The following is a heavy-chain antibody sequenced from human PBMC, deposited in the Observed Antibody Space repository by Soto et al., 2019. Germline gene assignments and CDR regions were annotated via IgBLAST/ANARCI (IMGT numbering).Heavy chain of an antibody. CDR3: ARDPPGIVASGAGG. D-gene: IGHD6-13*01. Sequence: PWGSLRLSCAASGFTVSNNYMRWVRQAPGKGLEWVSLIYSGGTTHYADSVKGRFTISRDNSKNTLYLQMNSLRVEDTAVYYCARDPPGIVASGAGGWGQGTLVTVSS. V-gene: IGHV3-53*01. CDR1: GFTVSNNY. J-gene: IGHJ4*02. CDR2: IYSGGTT.